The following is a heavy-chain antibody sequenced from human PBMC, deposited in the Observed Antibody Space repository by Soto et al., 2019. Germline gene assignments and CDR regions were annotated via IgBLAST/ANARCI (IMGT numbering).Heavy chain of an antibody. Sequence: SETLSLTCTVSGGSISSSSYYWGWIRQPPGKGLEWIGSIYYSGSTYYNPSLKSRGTISGDTSKNQFSLKLSSVTAADTAVYYCARLGGGRMATITSSYWGQGTLVTVSS. D-gene: IGHD5-12*01. CDR2: IYYSGST. CDR1: GGSISSSSYY. V-gene: IGHV4-39*01. CDR3: ARLGGGRMATITSSY. J-gene: IGHJ4*02.